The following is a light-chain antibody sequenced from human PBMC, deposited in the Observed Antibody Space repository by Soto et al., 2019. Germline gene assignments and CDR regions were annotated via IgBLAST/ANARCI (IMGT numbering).Light chain of an antibody. J-gene: IGKJ4*01. CDR3: QQSNNWPLT. CDR1: QSVSRD. Sequence: EIVMTQSLATLSVSPGERATLSCRASQSVSRDLGWYQQKPGQAPRLLIYGASTRATGVPARFSGSGSGTEFTLTISSLQSEDFAIYYCQQSNNWPLTFGGGTKVEIK. CDR2: GAS. V-gene: IGKV3-15*01.